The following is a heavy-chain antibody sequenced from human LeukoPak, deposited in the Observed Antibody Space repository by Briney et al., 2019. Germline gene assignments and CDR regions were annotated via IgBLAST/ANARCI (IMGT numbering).Heavy chain of an antibody. J-gene: IGHJ3*02. CDR2: ISGSGGST. CDR3: ARDRIVRGMDGFDI. V-gene: IGHV3-23*01. Sequence: GGSLRLSCAASGFTFSSYAMSWVRQAPGKGLEWVSAISGSGGSTYYADSVKGRFTISRDKAKNSLYLQMNSLRGEDTAVYYCARDRIVRGMDGFDIWGQGTMVTVSA. CDR1: GFTFSSYA. D-gene: IGHD3-16*01.